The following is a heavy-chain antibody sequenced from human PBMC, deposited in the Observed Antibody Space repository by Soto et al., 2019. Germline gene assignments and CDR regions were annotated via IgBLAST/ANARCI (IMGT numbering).Heavy chain of an antibody. D-gene: IGHD2-2*01. CDR3: AREVGAFDI. CDR2: IWYDGSNK. CDR1: GFTFSSYG. Sequence: GGSLRLSCAASGFTFSSYGMHWVRQAPGKGLEWVAVIWYDGSNKYYADSVKGRFTISRDNSKKTLYLQMNSLRAEDTAVYYCAREVGAFDIWGQGTMVTVSS. V-gene: IGHV3-33*01. J-gene: IGHJ3*02.